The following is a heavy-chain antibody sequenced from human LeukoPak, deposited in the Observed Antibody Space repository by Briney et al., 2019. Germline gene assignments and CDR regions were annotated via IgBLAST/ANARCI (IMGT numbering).Heavy chain of an antibody. Sequence: PSETLSLTCTVSGGSISSSSYYWGWIRQPPGKGLEWIGSIYYSGSTYYNPSLKSRVTISVDTSKNQFSLKLSSVTAADTAVYYCARDLGYSGCDSDGYFDYWGQGTLVTVSS. CDR1: GGSISSSSYY. J-gene: IGHJ4*02. D-gene: IGHD5-12*01. CDR2: IYYSGST. CDR3: ARDLGYSGCDSDGYFDY. V-gene: IGHV4-39*07.